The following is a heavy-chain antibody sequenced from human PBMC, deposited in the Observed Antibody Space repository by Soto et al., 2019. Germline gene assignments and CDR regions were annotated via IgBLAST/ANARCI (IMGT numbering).Heavy chain of an antibody. Sequence: SETLSLTCTVSGGSISSSSYYWGWIRQPPGKGLEWIGSIYYSGSTYYNPSLKSRVTISVDTSKNQFSLKLSSVTAADTAVYYCARLTKTTSRLWDTWYYGMDVWGQGTTVTVS. J-gene: IGHJ6*02. V-gene: IGHV4-39*01. CDR3: ARLTKTTSRLWDTWYYGMDV. D-gene: IGHD4-4*01. CDR2: IYYSGST. CDR1: GGSISSSSYY.